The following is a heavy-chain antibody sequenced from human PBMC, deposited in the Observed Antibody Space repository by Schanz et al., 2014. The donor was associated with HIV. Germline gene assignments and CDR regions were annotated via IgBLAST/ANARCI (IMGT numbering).Heavy chain of an antibody. D-gene: IGHD2-15*01. CDR1: GGAFSSYA. CDR3: AREGGNLVEGGYFFDY. J-gene: IGHJ4*02. Sequence: QVQLVQSGAEVKKPGSSVKVSCKASGGAFSSYAISWVRQAPGQGLEWMGGIMPILGTANYAQKLQGRVTITADESTSTADMELSSLRLEDTAMYYCAREGGNLVEGGYFFDYWGQGTLVTVSS. V-gene: IGHV1-69*01. CDR2: IMPILGTA.